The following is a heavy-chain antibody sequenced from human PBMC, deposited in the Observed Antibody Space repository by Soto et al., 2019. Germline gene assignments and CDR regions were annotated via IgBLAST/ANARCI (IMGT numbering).Heavy chain of an antibody. V-gene: IGHV4-61*01. CDR1: GGSVSSGSYY. Sequence: SETLSLTCTVSGGSVSSGSYYWSWIRQPPGKGLEWIGYIYYSGSTNYNPSLKSRVTISVDTSKNQFSLKLSSVTAADTSVYYCARTTSGGNFDYWGREPWSPSPQ. D-gene: IGHD2-15*01. J-gene: IGHJ4*02. CDR3: ARTTSGGNFDY. CDR2: IYYSGST.